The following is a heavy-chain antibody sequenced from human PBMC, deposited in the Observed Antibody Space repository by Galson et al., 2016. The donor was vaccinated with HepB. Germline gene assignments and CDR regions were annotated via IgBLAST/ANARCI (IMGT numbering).Heavy chain of an antibody. Sequence: SLRLSCAASGFTFSDYGMHWVRQAPGKGLEWVAVISYDGSNTFYADSVKGRFTTSRDNFKNTLYLQMNSLRDEDTAVFYCAKEGPGAYKYDKTGYFYLQHWGQGTLVTVSA. D-gene: IGHD3-22*01. V-gene: IGHV3-30*18. J-gene: IGHJ1*01. CDR2: ISYDGSNT. CDR3: AKEGPGAYKYDKTGYFYLQH. CDR1: GFTFSDYG.